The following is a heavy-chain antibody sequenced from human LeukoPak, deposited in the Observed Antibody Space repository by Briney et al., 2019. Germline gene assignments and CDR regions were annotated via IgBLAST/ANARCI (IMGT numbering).Heavy chain of an antibody. J-gene: IGHJ4*02. CDR3: AKLRSAVVAAAANY. CDR1: GFTFSSYA. V-gene: IGHV3-23*01. Sequence: GGSLRLSCAASGFTFSSYAMTWVRQAPGKGLEWVSSISGSGDNTSYADSVKGRLTISRDHSKTTMYLQMDSLRAEDTAIYYCAKLRSAVVAAAANYWGQGTLVTVSS. CDR2: ISGSGDNT. D-gene: IGHD2-15*01.